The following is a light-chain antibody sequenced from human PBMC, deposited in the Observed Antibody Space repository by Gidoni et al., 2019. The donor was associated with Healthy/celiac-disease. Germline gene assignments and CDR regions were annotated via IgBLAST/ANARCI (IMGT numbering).Light chain of an antibody. V-gene: IGKV3-20*01. Sequence: IVLTQSQGTLSLSPGERVTLSCRASQSVSSCYFAWYQQKPGQAPRLLIYAASSRATGVPDRFSCSGSGTVFTLTISRLEPEYVAVYYCQQYGSSPDTFGQXTKVEIK. CDR3: QQYGSSPDT. CDR1: QSVSSCY. CDR2: AAS. J-gene: IGKJ1*01.